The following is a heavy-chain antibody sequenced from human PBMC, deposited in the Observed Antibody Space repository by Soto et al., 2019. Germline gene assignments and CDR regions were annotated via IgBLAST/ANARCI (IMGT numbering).Heavy chain of an antibody. J-gene: IGHJ5*02. V-gene: IGHV3-21*01. Sequence: EVQLVESGGGLVKPGGSLRLSCAASGFTFSTYSMNWVRQTPGKGLEWVSSISSTSTYIYYADSVKGRFTISRDNAKNSLYLQMNSLRGDDTAVYYCARGIAVADTWWYDPWGQGTLVTVSS. CDR1: GFTFSTYS. D-gene: IGHD6-19*01. CDR2: ISSTSTYI. CDR3: ARGIAVADTWWYDP.